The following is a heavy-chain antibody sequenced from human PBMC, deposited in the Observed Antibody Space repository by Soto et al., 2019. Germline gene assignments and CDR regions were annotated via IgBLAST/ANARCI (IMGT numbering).Heavy chain of an antibody. V-gene: IGHV4-59*01. J-gene: IGHJ6*02. CDR1: GGSISGYY. Sequence: SETLSLTCTVSGGSISGYYWSWIRQPPGKGLEWIAYIDYSGRTNYNPFLQSRVTISVDTSKEQFSLKLTSVTAADTAVYYCARGEDAFFYYGLDVWGQGITVTVSS. CDR3: ARGEDAFFYYGLDV. CDR2: IDYSGRT.